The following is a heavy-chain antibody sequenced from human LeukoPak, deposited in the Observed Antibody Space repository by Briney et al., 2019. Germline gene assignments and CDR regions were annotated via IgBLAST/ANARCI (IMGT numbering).Heavy chain of an antibody. CDR2: IYRRGST. CDR3: ARDLRLCSGGSCYFTGFDY. D-gene: IGHD2-15*01. V-gene: IGHV4-61*09. J-gene: IGHJ4*02. CDR1: GGSISSGSYY. Sequence: SETLSLTCTVSGGSISSGSYYWSWIRQPAGKRLEWIGHIYRRGSTNYNPSLKSRVTISVDTSKNQFSLKLSSVTAADTAVYYCARDLRLCSGGSCYFTGFDYWGQGTLVTVSS.